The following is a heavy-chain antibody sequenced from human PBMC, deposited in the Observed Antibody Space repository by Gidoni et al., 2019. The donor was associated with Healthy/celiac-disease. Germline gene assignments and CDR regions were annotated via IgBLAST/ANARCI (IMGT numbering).Heavy chain of an antibody. CDR3: ARLQRDGPRSRYFQH. D-gene: IGHD2-2*01. V-gene: IGHV4-39*01. CDR1: GGSISSSSSY. Sequence: QLQLQESGPGLVKPSETLSLTCTVSGGSISSSSSYWGWIRQPPGKGLECIGSIYYSGSTYYNPSLKSRVSISVDASKNQFSLKLSSVTAADTAVYYCARLQRDGPRSRYFQHWGQGTLVTVSS. J-gene: IGHJ1*01. CDR2: IYYSGST.